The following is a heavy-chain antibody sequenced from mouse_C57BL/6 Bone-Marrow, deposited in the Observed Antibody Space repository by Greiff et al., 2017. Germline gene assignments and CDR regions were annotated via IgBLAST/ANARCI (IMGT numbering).Heavy chain of an antibody. CDR2: IHPNSGST. J-gene: IGHJ1*03. V-gene: IGHV1-64*01. CDR1: GYTFTSYW. D-gene: IGHD1-1*01. CDR3: AHYYGSSYVWYFDV. Sequence: QVHVKQPGAELVKPGASVKLSCKASGYTFTSYWMHWVKQRPGQGLEWIGMIHPNSGSTNYNEKFKSKATLTVDKSSSTAYMQLSSLTSEDSAVYYGAHYYGSSYVWYFDVWGTGTTVTVSS.